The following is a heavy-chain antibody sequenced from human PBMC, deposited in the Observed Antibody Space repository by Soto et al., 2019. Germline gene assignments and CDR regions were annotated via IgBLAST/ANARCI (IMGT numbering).Heavy chain of an antibody. Sequence: SETLSLTCSVSGGPLSRIGYYWSWIRQHPAKGLEWVGYISNSGSTYHNPSLKSRVAMSIDTSKNHVSLTLTSLTAADTAVYYCATTVQMATIPDLWGQGTLVTVSS. CDR1: GGPLSRIGYY. CDR2: ISNSGST. V-gene: IGHV4-31*03. J-gene: IGHJ5*02. D-gene: IGHD5-12*01. CDR3: ATTVQMATIPDL.